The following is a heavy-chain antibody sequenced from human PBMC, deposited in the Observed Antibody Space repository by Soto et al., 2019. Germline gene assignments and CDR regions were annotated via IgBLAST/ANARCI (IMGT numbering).Heavy chain of an antibody. V-gene: IGHV1-3*01. Sequence: ASVKVSCKASGYTFTNYAIHWVRQAPGQRPEWMGWINGGNGDPRYSQKFQGRVTISRDTSASTAYMDLRSLRSEDTAVYYCTLRISGVEIWGQGTMVTVSS. J-gene: IGHJ3*02. CDR1: GYTFTNYA. CDR3: TLRISGVEI. CDR2: INGGNGDP. D-gene: IGHD3-10*01.